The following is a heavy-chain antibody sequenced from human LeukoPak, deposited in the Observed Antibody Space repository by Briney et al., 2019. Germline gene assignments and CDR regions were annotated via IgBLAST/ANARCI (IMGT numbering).Heavy chain of an antibody. Sequence: SETLSLTCTVSGGSISSYYWSWIRQPPGKGLECVGYIYYSGSTNYNPPLKSRVTISVDTSKNQYSLQLSSVPAADTAVYYCAILQHGSRWYFDYWGQGTLVTVSS. D-gene: IGHD6-19*01. CDR2: IYYSGST. J-gene: IGHJ4*02. CDR3: AILQHGSRWYFDY. CDR1: GGSISSYY. V-gene: IGHV4-59*01.